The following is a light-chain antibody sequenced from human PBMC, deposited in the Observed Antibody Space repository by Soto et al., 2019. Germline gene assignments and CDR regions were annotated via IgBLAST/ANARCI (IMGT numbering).Light chain of an antibody. CDR2: AAS. Sequence: DFQMTQSPSSLPASVGDRVTITCRASQGISNYLAWYQQKPGKVPKLLIYAASTLQSGVPSRFSGSGSGTEFTLTISSLQPEDVATYFCQKYDSAPHTFGQGTKVEIK. J-gene: IGKJ1*01. CDR3: QKYDSAPHT. V-gene: IGKV1-27*01. CDR1: QGISNY.